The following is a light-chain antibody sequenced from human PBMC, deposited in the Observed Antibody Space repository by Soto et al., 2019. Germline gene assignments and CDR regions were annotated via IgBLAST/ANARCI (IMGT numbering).Light chain of an antibody. CDR1: QSVSSGY. CDR2: GAS. V-gene: IGKV3D-20*02. Sequence: ESVLTQSPGTLSLSPGERATLSCRATQSVSSGYLAWYKHKPGQAPRLLMSGASSRATGIPDRFSGSGSGTDFPLTISRLEPEDFAVYYCPQRSNWPPITFGQGTRLEIK. J-gene: IGKJ5*01. CDR3: PQRSNWPPIT.